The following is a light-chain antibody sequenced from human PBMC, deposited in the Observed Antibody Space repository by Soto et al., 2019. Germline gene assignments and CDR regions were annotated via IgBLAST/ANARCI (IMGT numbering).Light chain of an antibody. CDR3: QQYYSLPYT. J-gene: IGKJ2*01. V-gene: IGKV1-33*01. Sequence: DIQMTQSPSSLSASVGDRVTITCQASQAIGQDLNWYQQKPGKAPKLLMYATSNLETGVPSRVSGSGTQTSLTLAISSLQPADLASYYCQQYYSLPYTFGQGTKLEI. CDR2: ATS. CDR1: QAIGQD.